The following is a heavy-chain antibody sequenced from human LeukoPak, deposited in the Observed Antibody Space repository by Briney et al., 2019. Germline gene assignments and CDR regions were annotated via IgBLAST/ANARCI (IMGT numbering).Heavy chain of an antibody. V-gene: IGHV3-74*01. Sequence: GGSLRLSCAASGFTFSSYWMHWVRQAPGKGLVWVSRINTDGSSTSYADSVKGRFTISRDNAKNTVYLQMNSLRDEDTAVYYCTTVFEKWGQGTLVTVSS. CDR3: TTVFEK. CDR1: GFTFSSYW. D-gene: IGHD4-17*01. CDR2: INTDGSST. J-gene: IGHJ4*02.